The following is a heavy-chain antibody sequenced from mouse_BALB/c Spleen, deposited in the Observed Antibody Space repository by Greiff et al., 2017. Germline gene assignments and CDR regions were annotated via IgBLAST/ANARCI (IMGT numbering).Heavy chain of an antibody. Sequence: EVKLMESGPELVKPGASVKMSCKASGYTFTSYVMHWVKQKPGQGLEWIGYINPYNDGTKYNEKFKGKATLTSDKSSSTAYMELSSLTSEDSAVYYCAREGVTTEFDYWGQGTTLTVSS. CDR1: GYTFTSYV. V-gene: IGHV1-14*01. CDR2: INPYNDGT. CDR3: AREGVTTEFDY. D-gene: IGHD2-2*01. J-gene: IGHJ2*01.